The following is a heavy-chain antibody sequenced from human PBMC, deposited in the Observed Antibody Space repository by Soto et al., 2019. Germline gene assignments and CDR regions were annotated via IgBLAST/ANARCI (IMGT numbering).Heavy chain of an antibody. V-gene: IGHV4-59*08. CDR2: IYYSGST. Sequence: SETLSLTCTVSGGSISSYYWSWIRQPPGKGLEWIGYIYYSGSTNYNPSLKSRVTISVDTSKNQFSLKLSSVTAADTAVYYCARRLGGYECSGGSCYPNYYYYMDVWGKGTTVTVSS. CDR3: ARRLGGYECSGGSCYPNYYYYMDV. J-gene: IGHJ6*03. CDR1: GGSISSYY. D-gene: IGHD2-15*01.